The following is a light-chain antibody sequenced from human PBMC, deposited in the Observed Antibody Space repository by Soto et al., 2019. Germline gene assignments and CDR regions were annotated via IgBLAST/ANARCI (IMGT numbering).Light chain of an antibody. Sequence: QSALTQPPSASGSPGQSVTISCTGTSSDVGGYEYISWHQHHPGKAPKLIIFGVYDRPSGVSDRFSGSKSGNTASLTIFGLQLEDEAVYYCSSYTSGSTLPWVFGTGTKVTVL. CDR2: GVY. J-gene: IGLJ1*01. CDR3: SSYTSGSTLPWV. V-gene: IGLV2-14*01. CDR1: SSDVGGYEY.